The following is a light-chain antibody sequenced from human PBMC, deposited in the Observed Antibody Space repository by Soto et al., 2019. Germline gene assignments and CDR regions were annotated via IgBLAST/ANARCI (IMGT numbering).Light chain of an antibody. V-gene: IGKV3-20*01. Sequence: EIVLTQSPGTLSLSPGERATLSCRASQSLSSNYLAWYQQRPGQSPRLLVYGASSRATGIPDRFSGSGFGTDFALTISRLEPEDSAVYYCQQYNNWPLTFGGGTKVEI. CDR3: QQYNNWPLT. J-gene: IGKJ4*01. CDR2: GAS. CDR1: QSLSSNY.